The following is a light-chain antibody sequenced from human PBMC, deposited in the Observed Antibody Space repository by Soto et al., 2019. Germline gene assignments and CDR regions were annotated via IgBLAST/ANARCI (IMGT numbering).Light chain of an antibody. CDR1: QSINSRY. V-gene: IGKV3-20*01. CDR2: VAS. CDR3: QQFGSSPGFT. Sequence: EIVLTQSPGTLSLSPGERATLSCRASQSINSRYLAWYQQKPGQDPRLLIYVASSRATGIPDRFSGSGSGTCFTLTISSLEPKDFAVYYCQQFGSSPGFTFGPGTKVDIK. J-gene: IGKJ3*01.